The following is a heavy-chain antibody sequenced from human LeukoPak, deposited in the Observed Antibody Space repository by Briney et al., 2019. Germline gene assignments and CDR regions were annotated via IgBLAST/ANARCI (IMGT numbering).Heavy chain of an antibody. CDR2: IYYSGST. V-gene: IGHV4-30-4*08. CDR1: GGSICSGDYY. CDR3: ARDEGMYCSSTSCYGAWFDP. D-gene: IGHD2-2*01. J-gene: IGHJ5*02. Sequence: SQTLSLTCTVSGGSICSGDYYWSWIRQPPGKGLEWIGYIYYSGSTYYNPSLKSRVTISVDTSKNQFSLKLSSVTAADTAVYYCARDEGMYCSSTSCYGAWFDPWGQGTLVTVSS.